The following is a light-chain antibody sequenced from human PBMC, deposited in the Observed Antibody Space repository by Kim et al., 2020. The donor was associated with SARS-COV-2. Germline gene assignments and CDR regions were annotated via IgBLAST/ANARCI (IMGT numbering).Light chain of an antibody. CDR3: QAWDSSTAV. J-gene: IGLJ2*01. CDR1: KLGDKY. CDR2: QDS. V-gene: IGLV3-1*01. Sequence: SYELTQPPSVSVSPGQTASITCSGDKLGDKYACWYQQKQGQSPVLVIYQDSKRPSGIPERFSGAHSGNTATLTISGTHAMDEADYYCQAWDSSTAVFGGGTQLTVL.